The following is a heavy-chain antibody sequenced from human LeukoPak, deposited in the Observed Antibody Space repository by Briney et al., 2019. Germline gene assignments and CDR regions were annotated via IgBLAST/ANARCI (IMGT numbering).Heavy chain of an antibody. D-gene: IGHD6-19*01. Sequence: SGPALVKPTQTLTLTCTLSGFSLTTTGMSVTWIRQPPGKALGWLARIDWDDDKYYNTSLKTRLTISKDTSKNQVVLRMTNMDPVDTGTYYCARSGYSSAWWLDYWGQGSLVTVPS. CDR2: IDWDDDK. V-gene: IGHV2-70*11. J-gene: IGHJ4*02. CDR1: GFSLTTTGMS. CDR3: ARSGYSSAWWLDY.